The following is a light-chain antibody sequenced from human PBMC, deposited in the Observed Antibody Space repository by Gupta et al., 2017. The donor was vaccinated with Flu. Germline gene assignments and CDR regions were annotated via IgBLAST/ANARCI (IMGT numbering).Light chain of an antibody. Sequence: SAPTQPRSVSGSPGQSVTISCTGTSNDVGGYNRVSWYEQRPGKAPKLILYDVTERPSGVPDRFSGSKSGNTASLTISGRQADDEADYYCSSHAGRVTWVFGTGTTVTVL. V-gene: IGLV2-11*01. CDR1: SNDVGGYNR. CDR3: SSHAGRVTWV. J-gene: IGLJ1*01. CDR2: DVT.